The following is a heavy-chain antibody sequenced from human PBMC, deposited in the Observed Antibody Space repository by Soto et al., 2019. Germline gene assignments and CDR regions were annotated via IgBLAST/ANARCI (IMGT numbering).Heavy chain of an antibody. D-gene: IGHD2-2*01. Sequence: EVRLSESGGGLARPGGSLRLSCEASGLNFAGYAMSWVRQAPGKGLDWVSSLSSSGEKTYYSDSVRGRFTISRDNTKNTVYLQMNTLSAADTAVYFCAKESLFPSIQGIITNWGQGVVVTVSS. CDR3: AKESLFPSIQGIITN. CDR2: LSSSGEKT. CDR1: GLNFAGYA. J-gene: IGHJ4*02. V-gene: IGHV3-23*01.